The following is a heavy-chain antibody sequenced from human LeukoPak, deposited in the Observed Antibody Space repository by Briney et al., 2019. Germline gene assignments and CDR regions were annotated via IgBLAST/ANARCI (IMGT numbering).Heavy chain of an antibody. Sequence: VASAKVSCKASGYTFTGYYMHWVRQAPGQGLEWMGWINPNSGGTNYAQKFQGRVTMTRDTSISTAYMELSRLRSDDTAVYYCARDSGSYAAFDIWGQGTMVTVSS. D-gene: IGHD1-26*01. V-gene: IGHV1-2*02. CDR2: INPNSGGT. J-gene: IGHJ3*02. CDR1: GYTFTGYY. CDR3: ARDSGSYAAFDI.